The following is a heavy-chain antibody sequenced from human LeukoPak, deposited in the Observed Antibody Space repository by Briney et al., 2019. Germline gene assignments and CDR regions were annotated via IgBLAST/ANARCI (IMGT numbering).Heavy chain of an antibody. J-gene: IGHJ3*02. CDR2: IYYSGST. Sequence: PSETLSLTCTVSGGSISSYYWSWIRQPPGKGLEWIGYIYYSGSTNYNPSLKSRVTISVDTSKNQFSLKLSSVTAADTAVYYCARDSISDAFDIWGQGTMVTVSS. V-gene: IGHV4-59*01. CDR3: ARDSISDAFDI. CDR1: GGSISSYY. D-gene: IGHD3-3*01.